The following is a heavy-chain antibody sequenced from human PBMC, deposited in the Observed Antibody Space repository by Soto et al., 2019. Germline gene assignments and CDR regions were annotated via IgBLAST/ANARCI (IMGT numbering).Heavy chain of an antibody. D-gene: IGHD2-2*03. CDR2: IYYSGST. CDR3: ARLDRGNVSCWFDP. Sequence: SETLSLTCTVSGGSISSYYWSWIRQPPGKGLEWIGYIYYSGSTNYNPSLKSRVTISVDTSKNQFSLKLSSVTAADTAVYYCARLDRGNVSCWFDPWGQGTLVTVSS. CDR1: GGSISSYY. J-gene: IGHJ5*02. V-gene: IGHV4-59*08.